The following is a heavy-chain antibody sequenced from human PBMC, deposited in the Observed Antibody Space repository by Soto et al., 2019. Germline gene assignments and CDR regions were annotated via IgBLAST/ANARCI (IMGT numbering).Heavy chain of an antibody. Sequence: QVQLVESGGGVVQPGRSLRLSCEVSGFTFSSHAMHWVRQAPGKGLEWVTLISSDGSNKYYADSVKGRFTTSRDNSKNTMYQQMNSLRVDDTAVYYCARDDEGGSDCDLGYWGQGDLVTVSS. CDR3: ARDDEGGSDCDLGY. CDR2: ISSDGSNK. CDR1: GFTFSSHA. J-gene: IGHJ4*02. V-gene: IGHV3-30-3*01. D-gene: IGHD1-26*01.